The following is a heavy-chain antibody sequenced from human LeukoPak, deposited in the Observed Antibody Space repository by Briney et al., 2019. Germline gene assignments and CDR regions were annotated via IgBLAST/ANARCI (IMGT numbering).Heavy chain of an antibody. CDR2: INPNNGGT. D-gene: IGHD2-2*01. V-gene: IGHV1-2*02. Sequence: ASVTVSCKASGYTFTGYYMHWVRQAPGQGLEWMGWINPNNGGTNYAQKFQGRVTMTRDTSISTAYMELRRLTSDGTAVYYCARGRGTTSSNFDYWGQGTLATVSS. CDR3: ARGRGTTSSNFDY. CDR1: GYTFTGYY. J-gene: IGHJ4*02.